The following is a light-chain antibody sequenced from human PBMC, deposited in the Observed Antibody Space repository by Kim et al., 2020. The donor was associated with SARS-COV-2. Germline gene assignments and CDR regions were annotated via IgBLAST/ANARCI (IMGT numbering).Light chain of an antibody. CDR1: QSRNNF. CDR3: QQRHRWPPT. CDR2: DAS. Sequence: LSPGKRATLSCRADQSRNNFLAWYRQKPGQAPRLLIDDASTRATGVPPRFSGSGSGTDFTLTITSLEPEDFAVYYCQQRHRWPPTFGQGTRLEIK. V-gene: IGKV3-11*01. J-gene: IGKJ5*01.